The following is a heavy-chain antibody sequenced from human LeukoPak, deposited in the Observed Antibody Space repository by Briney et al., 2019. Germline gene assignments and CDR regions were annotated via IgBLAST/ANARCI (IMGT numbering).Heavy chain of an antibody. D-gene: IGHD3-9*01. CDR3: ARSPSYDILTGFDY. CDR1: GGSISSGGYS. V-gene: IGHV4-30-2*05. Sequence: SQTLSLTCAVSGGSISSGGYSWSWIRQPPGKGLEWIGYMYHSGSTYYNPSLKGRITISVDTSKNQFSLKLSSVTAADTAVYYCARSPSYDILTGFDYWGQGTLATVSS. J-gene: IGHJ4*02. CDR2: MYHSGST.